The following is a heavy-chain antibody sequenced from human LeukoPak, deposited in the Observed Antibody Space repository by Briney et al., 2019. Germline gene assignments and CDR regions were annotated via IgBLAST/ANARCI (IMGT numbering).Heavy chain of an antibody. CDR1: GFTVSSNY. CDR2: IYSGGST. V-gene: IGHV3-66*02. CDR3: ARDHRLGYFDY. J-gene: IGHJ4*02. Sequence: GGSLRLSCAASGFTVSSNYMGWVRQAPGKGLEWVSVIYSGGSTYYADSVKGRFTTSRDNSKNTLYLQMNSLRAEDTAVYYCARDHRLGYFDYWGQGTLVTVSS.